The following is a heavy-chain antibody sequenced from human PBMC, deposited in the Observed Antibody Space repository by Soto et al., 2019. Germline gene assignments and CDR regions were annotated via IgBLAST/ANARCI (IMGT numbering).Heavy chain of an antibody. CDR3: AKGPGLQLPYYFDY. CDR2: ISYDGSNK. Sequence: PGGSLRLSCAASGFTFSSYGMHWVRQAPGKGLEWVAVISYDGSNKYYADSVKGRFTISRDNSENTLYLQMNSLRAEDTAVYYCAKGPGLQLPYYFDYWGQGTLVTVSS. D-gene: IGHD4-4*01. V-gene: IGHV3-30*18. J-gene: IGHJ4*02. CDR1: GFTFSSYG.